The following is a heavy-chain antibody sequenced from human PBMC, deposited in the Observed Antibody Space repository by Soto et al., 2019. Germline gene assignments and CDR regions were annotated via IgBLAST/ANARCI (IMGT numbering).Heavy chain of an antibody. Sequence: QVQLQESGPGLVKPSGTLSLTCAVSGGSISSSNWWSWVRQPPGKGLEWIGEIYHSGSTNYNPSLMSRVTISVDKSKNQFSLKLSSVTAADTAVYYCARDHDYGGNSVYWFDPWGQGTLVTVSS. D-gene: IGHD4-17*01. V-gene: IGHV4-4*02. CDR2: IYHSGST. J-gene: IGHJ5*02. CDR1: GGSISSSNW. CDR3: ARDHDYGGNSVYWFDP.